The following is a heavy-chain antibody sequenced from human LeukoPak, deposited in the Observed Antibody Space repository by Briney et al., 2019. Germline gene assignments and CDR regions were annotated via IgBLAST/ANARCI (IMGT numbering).Heavy chain of an antibody. Sequence: SVKVSCLASGYTFTRYYMHWVQPAPAQGLEWMGIINPSRCSTNSAQQFQSRVTMPRDPPTSTVYMQLSSLRSEDTAVYYCARDPYGSGSFIDYWGQGTLVTVSS. V-gene: IGHV1-46*01. CDR2: INPSRCST. D-gene: IGHD3-10*01. J-gene: IGHJ4*02. CDR1: GYTFTRYY. CDR3: ARDPYGSGSFIDY.